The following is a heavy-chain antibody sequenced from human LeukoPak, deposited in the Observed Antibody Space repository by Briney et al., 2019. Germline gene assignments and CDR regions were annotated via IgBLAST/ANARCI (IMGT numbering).Heavy chain of an antibody. CDR1: GFTFSSNS. D-gene: IGHD3-16*02. V-gene: IGHV3-48*04. CDR3: ARGTITFGGVITD. CDR2: ISSSSSTI. Sequence: GGSLRLSCAASGFTFSSNSMNWVRQAPGKGLEWVSYISSSSSTIYYADSVKGRFTISRGNAKNSLYLQMNSLRAEDTAVYYCARGTITFGGVITDWGQGTLVTVSS. J-gene: IGHJ4*02.